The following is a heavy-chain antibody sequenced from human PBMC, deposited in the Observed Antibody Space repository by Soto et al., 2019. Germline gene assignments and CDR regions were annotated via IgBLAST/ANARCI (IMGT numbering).Heavy chain of an antibody. CDR1: GGTFSRHA. CDR2: IIPIFGTA. J-gene: IGHJ4*02. CDR3: GRGWGYDSNDYYYAY. Sequence: QVQLVQSGAEVRKPGSSVKVSCKASGGTFSRHAISWVRQSPGQGLEWLGGIIPIFGTANHAQKFQGRVKIIADESTSTVYIELSSLRSEDTAMYYCGRGWGYDSNDYYYAYWGQGTLVIVSS. D-gene: IGHD3-22*01. V-gene: IGHV1-69*01.